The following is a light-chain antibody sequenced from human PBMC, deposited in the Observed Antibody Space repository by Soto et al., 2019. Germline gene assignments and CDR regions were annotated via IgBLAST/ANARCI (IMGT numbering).Light chain of an antibody. CDR1: DVVGSN. J-gene: IGKJ5*01. V-gene: IGKV3-15*01. CDR2: GSS. Sequence: EIVMTQSPATLSVSPGERATLSCRASDVVGSNLAWYQQKPVQAPRLLIYGSSTRSTGIPGRFSGSGFGTEVTLTISGLQPEDYAVYYCQQYHDWPPITFGQGTRLEI. CDR3: QQYHDWPPIT.